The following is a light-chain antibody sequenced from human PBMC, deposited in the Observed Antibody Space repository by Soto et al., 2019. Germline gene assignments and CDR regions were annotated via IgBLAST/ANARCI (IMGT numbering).Light chain of an antibody. J-gene: IGLJ1*01. CDR3: QSYDSSLSGPYV. CDR1: SSNIGAGYD. CDR2: ANN. V-gene: IGLV1-40*01. Sequence: QSALTQPPSVSGAPGQRVTVSCTGSSSNIGAGYDVHWYQHLPGTAPKLLFYANNNRPSGVPDRFSASKSGTSASLAITGLQAEDEADYYCQSYDSSLSGPYVFGTGTKVTVL.